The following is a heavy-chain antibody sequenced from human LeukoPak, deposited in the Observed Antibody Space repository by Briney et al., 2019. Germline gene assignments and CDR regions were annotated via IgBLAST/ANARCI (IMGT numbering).Heavy chain of an antibody. CDR2: ITSGSGSNV. CDR3: ARHGSRSFDY. J-gene: IGHJ4*02. Sequence: PGGSLRLSCAASGFTFSSHAMSWVRQAPGKGLEWVSAITSGSGSNVYYTDSLKGRFTISRDNSKNTLYLHMNSLRAEDTAVYYCARHGSRSFDYWGQGTLLTVSA. CDR1: GFTFSSHA. D-gene: IGHD6-13*01. V-gene: IGHV3-23*01.